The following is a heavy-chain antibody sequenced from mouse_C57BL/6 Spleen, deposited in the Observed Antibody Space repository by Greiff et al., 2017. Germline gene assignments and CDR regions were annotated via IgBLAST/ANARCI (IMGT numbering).Heavy chain of an antibody. J-gene: IGHJ2*01. V-gene: IGHV3-6*01. Sequence: EVQLQQSGPGLVKPSQSLSLTCSVTGYSITSGYYWNWIRQFPGNKLEWMGYISYDGSNNYNPSLKNRISITRDTSKNQFFLKLNSVTTEDTATYYCAREGGLFDYWDQGTTLTVSS. CDR1: GYSITSGYY. CDR2: ISYDGSN. D-gene: IGHD3-3*01. CDR3: AREGGLFDY.